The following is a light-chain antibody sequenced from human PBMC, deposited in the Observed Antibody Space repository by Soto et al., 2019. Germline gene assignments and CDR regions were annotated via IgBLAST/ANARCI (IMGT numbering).Light chain of an antibody. Sequence: DIQMTQVPSTLAASVGDRVTITCRASQTISSWLDWYQQKPGKAPKLLIYEASTLKSGVPSRFSGSGSGTEFTLTISSLQPDDFATYYCQHYFSYSEAFGQGTKVDIK. CDR2: EAS. J-gene: IGKJ2*01. CDR1: QTISSW. V-gene: IGKV1-5*03. CDR3: QHYFSYSEA.